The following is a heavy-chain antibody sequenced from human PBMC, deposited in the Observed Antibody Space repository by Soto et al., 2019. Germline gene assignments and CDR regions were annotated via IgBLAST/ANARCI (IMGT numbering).Heavy chain of an antibody. CDR3: AREYTDPVDGPTPFYFDY. J-gene: IGHJ4*02. V-gene: IGHV4-4*07. D-gene: IGHD2-8*01. CDR1: GDSISTYY. Sequence: SETLSLTCSVSGDSISTYYWSWIRQSAGKGLEWIGRTYISWDTNYNPSLKSRVTMSVDTAKNQLSLKLRSVTAADTAVDYCAREYTDPVDGPTPFYFDYWGQGTPLTVSS. CDR2: TYISWDT.